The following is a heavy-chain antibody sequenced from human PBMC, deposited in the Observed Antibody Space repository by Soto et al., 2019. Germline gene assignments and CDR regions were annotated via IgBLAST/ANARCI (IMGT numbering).Heavy chain of an antibody. CDR1: GGSISSSSYY. J-gene: IGHJ5*02. V-gene: IGHV4-39*01. D-gene: IGHD4-17*01. CDR2: IFYSGST. Sequence: SETLSLTCTVSGGSISSSSYYWGWIRQPPGKGLEWIGSIFYSGSTYYNPSLKSRVTISVDTSKNQFSLKLSSVTAADTAVNYCARLRHDYGGAWGQGPLVTSPQ. CDR3: ARLRHDYGGA.